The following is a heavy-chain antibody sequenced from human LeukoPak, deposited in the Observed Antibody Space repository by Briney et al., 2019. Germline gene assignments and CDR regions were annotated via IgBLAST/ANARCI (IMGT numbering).Heavy chain of an antibody. CDR3: ARVAAAGTSGVDY. D-gene: IGHD6-13*01. Sequence: ASLKVSCKASGYTFTSYGISWVRQAPGQGLEWMGWISAYNGNTNYAQKYQARVTMTTDTSTSTAYMELRSLRSDDTAVCYCARVAAAGTSGVDYWGQGTLVTVSS. CDR2: ISAYNGNT. CDR1: GYTFTSYG. V-gene: IGHV1-18*01. J-gene: IGHJ4*02.